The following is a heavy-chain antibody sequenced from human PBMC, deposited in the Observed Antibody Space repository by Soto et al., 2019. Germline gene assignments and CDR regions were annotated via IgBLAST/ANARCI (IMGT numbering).Heavy chain of an antibody. Sequence: ASVKVSCKASGYTFTNYVMHWVRQAPGQRLEWMGWINAGNGNTKYSQKFQGRVTISRDTSASTAYMELSSLRSEDTAVYFCARDQYYYDGSAYFSLAFWGQGTLVTVSS. V-gene: IGHV1-3*01. J-gene: IGHJ4*02. CDR1: GYTFTNYV. D-gene: IGHD3-22*01. CDR2: INAGNGNT. CDR3: ARDQYYYDGSAYFSLAF.